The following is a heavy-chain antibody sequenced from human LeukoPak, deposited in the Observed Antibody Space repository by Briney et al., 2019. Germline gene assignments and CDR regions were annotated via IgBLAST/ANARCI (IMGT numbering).Heavy chain of an antibody. CDR1: GFTVSSNY. CDR3: AREIEYYGSGSYYIGY. CDR2: IYSGGST. Sequence: GGSLRLSCAASGFTVSSNYMSWVRQAPGKGLEWVSVIYSGGSTYYADSVKGRFTISRDDSKNTLYLQMNSLRPDDTAVYYCAREIEYYGSGSYYIGYWGQGTLVTVSS. J-gene: IGHJ4*02. V-gene: IGHV3-53*01. D-gene: IGHD3-10*01.